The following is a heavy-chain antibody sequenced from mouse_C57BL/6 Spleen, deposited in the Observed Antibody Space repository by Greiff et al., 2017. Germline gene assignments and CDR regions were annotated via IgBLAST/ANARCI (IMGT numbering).Heavy chain of an antibody. CDR1: GYTFTSYW. D-gene: IGHD2-5*01. CDR3: ARYYYRNFYAMDY. V-gene: IGHV1-55*01. J-gene: IGHJ4*01. Sequence: QVQLQQPGAELVKPGASVKMSCKASGYTFTSYWITWVKQRPGQGLEWIGDIYPGSGSTNYNEKFKSKATRTVDTSSSTAYMQLSSLTSEDSAVYYCARYYYRNFYAMDYWGQGTSVTVSS. CDR2: IYPGSGST.